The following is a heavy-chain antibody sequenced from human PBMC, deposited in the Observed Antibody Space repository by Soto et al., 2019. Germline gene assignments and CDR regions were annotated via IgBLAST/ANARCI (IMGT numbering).Heavy chain of an antibody. CDR3: ARASNVVLRSLFDY. V-gene: IGHV1-3*04. CDR2: INTGKGNT. Sequence: GASVKVSCKASGYTFTTYAIHWVRQAPGQRPEWMGWINTGKGNTRYSQKFQGRVTFARDTLATTVYLELSSLKSEDTAVYYCARASNVVLRSLFDYWGQGSLVTVSS. D-gene: IGHD2-8*01. CDR1: GYTFTTYA. J-gene: IGHJ4*02.